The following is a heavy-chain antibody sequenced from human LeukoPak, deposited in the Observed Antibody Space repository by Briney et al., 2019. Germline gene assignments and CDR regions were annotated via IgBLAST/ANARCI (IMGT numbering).Heavy chain of an antibody. Sequence: GGSLRLSCAASGFTVSSNYMSWVRQAPGKGLEWVAVISYDGSNKYYADSVKGRFTISRDNSKNTLYLQMNSLRAEDTAVYYCAKDHSYDFWSGYLLDYWGQGTLVTVSS. J-gene: IGHJ4*02. CDR2: ISYDGSNK. CDR1: GFTVSSNY. CDR3: AKDHSYDFWSGYLLDY. V-gene: IGHV3-30*18. D-gene: IGHD3-3*01.